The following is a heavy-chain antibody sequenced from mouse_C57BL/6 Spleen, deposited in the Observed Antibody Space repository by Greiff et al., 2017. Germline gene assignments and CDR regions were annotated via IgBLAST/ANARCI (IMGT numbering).Heavy chain of an antibody. J-gene: IGHJ3*01. CDR2: ILPGSGSN. Sequence: QVQLKQSGAELMKPGASVKLSCKAPGYTFTGYWIEWVKPRPGHGLEWIGEILPGSGSNNYNEKFKGKATFTADTSSNTAYMQLSSLSTEESAISYCARGDYGSSYGWFAYWGQGTLVTVSA. CDR3: ARGDYGSSYGWFAY. CDR1: GYTFTGYW. V-gene: IGHV1-9*01. D-gene: IGHD1-1*01.